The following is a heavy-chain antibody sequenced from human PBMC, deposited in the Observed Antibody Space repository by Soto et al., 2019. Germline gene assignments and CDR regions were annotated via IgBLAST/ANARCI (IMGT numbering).Heavy chain of an antibody. J-gene: IGHJ4*02. CDR3: ARHPRDDYNYGGSGIFDY. Sequence: SETLSLTCSVSGGSISSRTFWWAWIRQPPGKGLEWIGDMYYSGSSYSSPSLKSRVTLSVDTSKNQLSLKLNSVTAADTAVYYCARHPRDDYNYGGSGIFDYWGQGTLVTVSS. V-gene: IGHV4-39*01. D-gene: IGHD4-4*01. CDR1: GGSISSRTFW. CDR2: MYYSGSS.